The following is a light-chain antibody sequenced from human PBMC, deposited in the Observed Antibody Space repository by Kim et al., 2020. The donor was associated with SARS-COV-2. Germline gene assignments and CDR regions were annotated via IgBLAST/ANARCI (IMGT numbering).Light chain of an antibody. CDR1: QGISNY. CDR3: QKYNSAPRT. V-gene: IGKV1-27*01. Sequence: ASVGDRVTITCRASQGISNYLAGYQQKPGKVPKLLIYAAPTLQSGVPSRFSGSGSGTDFTLTISSLQPEDVATYYCQKYNSAPRTFGQGTKVDIK. CDR2: AAP. J-gene: IGKJ1*01.